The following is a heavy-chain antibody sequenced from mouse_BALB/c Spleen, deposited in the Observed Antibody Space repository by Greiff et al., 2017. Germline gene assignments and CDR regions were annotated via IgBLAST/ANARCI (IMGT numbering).Heavy chain of an antibody. CDR2: IYPGSGST. J-gene: IGHJ4*01. V-gene: IGHV1S22*01. CDR3: TRSERPDAMDY. Sequence: LQQPGSELVRPGASVKLSCKASGYTFTSYWMHWVKQRPGQGLEWIGNIYPGSGSTNYDEKFKSKATLTVDTSSSTAYMQLSSLTSEDSAVYYCTRSERPDAMDYWGQGTSVTVSS. CDR1: GYTFTSYW.